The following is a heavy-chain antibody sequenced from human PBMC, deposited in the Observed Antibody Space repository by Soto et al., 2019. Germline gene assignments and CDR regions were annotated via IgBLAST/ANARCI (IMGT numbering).Heavy chain of an antibody. Sequence: QLQLVQSGAEVERPGASVRVSCKAYGYPFSKYGISWIRQAPGQGLEWMGWIKPDNGDTNYAQKFQGRGTMTTDTSSNTAYRELRSLRSDDTAVYYCATSYDSGFDPWGQGTLVSVSS. J-gene: IGHJ5*02. CDR2: IKPDNGDT. D-gene: IGHD5-12*01. CDR1: GYPFSKYG. V-gene: IGHV1-18*04. CDR3: ATSYDSGFDP.